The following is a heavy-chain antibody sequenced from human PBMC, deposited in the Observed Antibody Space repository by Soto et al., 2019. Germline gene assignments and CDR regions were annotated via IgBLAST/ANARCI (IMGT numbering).Heavy chain of an antibody. J-gene: IGHJ4*02. V-gene: IGHV1-69*13. CDR3: ARVVPRTYYDFWSGPFDY. CDR2: IIPIFGTA. Sequence: GASVKVSCKASGGTFSSYAISWVRQAPGQGLEWMGGIIPIFGTANYAQKFQGRVTITADESTSTAYMELSSLRSEDTAVYYCARVVPRTYYDFWSGPFDYWGQGTLVTVSS. D-gene: IGHD3-3*01. CDR1: GGTFSSYA.